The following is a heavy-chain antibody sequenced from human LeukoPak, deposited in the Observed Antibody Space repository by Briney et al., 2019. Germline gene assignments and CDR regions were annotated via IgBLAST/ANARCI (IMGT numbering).Heavy chain of an antibody. D-gene: IGHD4-17*01. CDR2: IYYSGST. V-gene: IGHV4-31*03. CDR3: ARVYGIGAFDI. Sequence: PSETLSLTCTVSGGSISSGGYYWSWIRQHPGKGLEWIGYIYYSGSTYYNPPLKSRVTISVDTSKNQFSLKLSSVTAADTAVYYCARVYGIGAFDIWGQGTMVTVSS. J-gene: IGHJ3*02. CDR1: GGSISSGGYY.